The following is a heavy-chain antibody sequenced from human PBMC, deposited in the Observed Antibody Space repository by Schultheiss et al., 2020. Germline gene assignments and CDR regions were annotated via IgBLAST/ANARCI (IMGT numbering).Heavy chain of an antibody. CDR2: IYYSGTT. CDR3: ARDGDFWSAYYVGMDV. D-gene: IGHD3-3*01. V-gene: IGHV4-31*03. CDR1: GGSISSGGYY. J-gene: IGHJ6*02. Sequence: SETLSLTCTVSGGSISSGGYYWSWIRQHPGKGLEWIGYIYYSGTTYYNPSLKSRVTISVDTSKNQFSLKLNSATPEDTALYYCARDGDFWSAYYVGMDVWGQGTTVTVSS.